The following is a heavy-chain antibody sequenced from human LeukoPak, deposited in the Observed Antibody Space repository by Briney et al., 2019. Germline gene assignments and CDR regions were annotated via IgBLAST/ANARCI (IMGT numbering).Heavy chain of an antibody. D-gene: IGHD2-21*02. CDR3: ARDDGDTGLDY. J-gene: IGHJ4*02. CDR2: IYYSGST. V-gene: IGHV4-59*01. Sequence: PSETLSLTCTVSGGSISSYYWSWIRQPPGKGLEWIGYIYYSGSTNYNPSLKSRVTISVDTSKNQFSLKLSSVTAADTAVYYCARDDGDTGLDYWGQGTLVTVSS. CDR1: GGSISSYY.